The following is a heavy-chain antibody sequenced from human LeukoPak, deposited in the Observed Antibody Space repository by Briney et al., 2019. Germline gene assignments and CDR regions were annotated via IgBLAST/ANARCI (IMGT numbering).Heavy chain of an antibody. Sequence: PSETLSLTCTVSGGSISSYYWSWIRQPPGKGLEWIGYIYDSGSTNYNPSLKSRVTISVDTSKKQFSLKLRSVTAADTAVYYCARHEWGITNAFDIWGQGTMVTVSS. D-gene: IGHD1-14*01. CDR2: IYDSGST. J-gene: IGHJ3*02. CDR3: ARHEWGITNAFDI. CDR1: GGSISSYY. V-gene: IGHV4-59*08.